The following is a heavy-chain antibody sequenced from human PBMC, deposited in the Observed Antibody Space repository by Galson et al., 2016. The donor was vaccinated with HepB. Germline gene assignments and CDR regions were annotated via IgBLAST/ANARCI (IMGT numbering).Heavy chain of an antibody. CDR3: ARRGYSYGAYWFDP. CDR2: ISAYNGNT. Sequence: SVKVSCKASGYNFTRYGITWVRQAPGQGLEWMGWISAYNGNTECAQKIQGRVTMTTETSTSTAYMELRSLRSDDTALYYCARRGYSYGAYWFDPWGQGTQVTVSS. CDR1: GYNFTRYG. D-gene: IGHD5-18*01. V-gene: IGHV1-18*01. J-gene: IGHJ5*02.